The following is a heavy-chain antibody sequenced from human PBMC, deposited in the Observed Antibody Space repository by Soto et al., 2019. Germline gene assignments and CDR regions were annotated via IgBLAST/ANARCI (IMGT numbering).Heavy chain of an antibody. CDR3: ARVWGGAFDI. V-gene: IGHV4-59*01. CDR1: GGSISSYY. D-gene: IGHD3-10*01. CDR2: IYYSGST. J-gene: IGHJ3*02. Sequence: SETLSLTCTVSGGSISSYYWSWIRQPPGKELEWIGYIYYSGSTNYNPSLKSRVTISVDTSKNQFSLKLSSVTAADTAVYYCARVWGGAFDIWGQGTMVTVSS.